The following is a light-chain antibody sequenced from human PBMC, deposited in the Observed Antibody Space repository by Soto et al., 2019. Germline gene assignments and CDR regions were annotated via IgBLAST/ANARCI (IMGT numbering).Light chain of an antibody. V-gene: IGKV3-20*01. Sequence: VLTQSPGTLSLSPGERATLSCRASQSLSSSFLAWYQKKPGLAPRLLLYGASNRATGIPDRLSGSGSGIAFSLSISRLEPEDFAVYFCLQYASPLYTFGQGTKLEIK. CDR3: LQYASPLYT. J-gene: IGKJ2*01. CDR2: GAS. CDR1: QSLSSSF.